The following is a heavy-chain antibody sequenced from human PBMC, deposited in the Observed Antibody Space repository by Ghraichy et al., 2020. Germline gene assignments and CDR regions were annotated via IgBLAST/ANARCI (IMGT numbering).Heavy chain of an antibody. D-gene: IGHD6-13*01. CDR1: GGSIRSYC. Sequence: SETLSLICTVSGGSIRSYCRSWIRQPPGKGLEWIGYIYDSGSTNYNPSVKSRVTISVDTSKNQFSLKLSSATAADTAVYYCARLPGITTAATDVWFDPWGQGTLVTVSS. V-gene: IGHV4-59*08. J-gene: IGHJ5*02. CDR2: IYDSGST. CDR3: ARLPGITTAATDVWFDP.